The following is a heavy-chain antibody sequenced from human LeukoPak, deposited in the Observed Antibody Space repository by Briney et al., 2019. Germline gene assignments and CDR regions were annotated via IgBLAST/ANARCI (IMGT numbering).Heavy chain of an antibody. D-gene: IGHD3-10*01. CDR3: ARGGITMVQGVIIG. CDR2: ISSSSSYI. CDR1: GFTFSSYS. V-gene: IGHV3-21*01. Sequence: GGSLRLSCAASGFTFSSYSMNWVRQAPGKGLEWVSSISSSSSYIYYADSVKGRFTISRDNAKNSLYLQTNSLRAEDTAVYYCARGGITMVQGVIIGWGQGTLVTVSS. J-gene: IGHJ4*02.